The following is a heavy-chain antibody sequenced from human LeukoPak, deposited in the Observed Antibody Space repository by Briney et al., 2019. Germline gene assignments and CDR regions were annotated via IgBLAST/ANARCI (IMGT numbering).Heavy chain of an antibody. D-gene: IGHD6-19*01. CDR2: INPNSGGT. CDR1: GYSFTDYH. J-gene: IGHJ5*02. Sequence: GASVKVFCKASGYSFTDYHMHWVRQAPGQGLEWMGWINPNSGGTDYAQKFQGRITMTRDTSISTTYMELSRLISDDTAMYYCATGRQWLVGGDWFDPWGQGTLVTVSS. V-gene: IGHV1-2*02. CDR3: ATGRQWLVGGDWFDP.